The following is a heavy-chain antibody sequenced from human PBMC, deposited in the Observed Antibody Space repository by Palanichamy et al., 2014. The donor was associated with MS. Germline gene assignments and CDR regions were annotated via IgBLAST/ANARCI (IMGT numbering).Heavy chain of an antibody. Sequence: EVQLVESGGGLVKPGGSLRLSCAASGFTFSTYTMNWVRQAPGKGLEWVSSISSSTTYIYYADSVKGRFTISRDNAKNSLYLQMNSLRVEDTAVYYCARDNFMGDYWGQGTLVTVSS. CDR3: ARDNFMGDY. V-gene: IGHV3-21*01. CDR2: ISSSTTYI. CDR1: GFTFSTYT. J-gene: IGHJ4*02.